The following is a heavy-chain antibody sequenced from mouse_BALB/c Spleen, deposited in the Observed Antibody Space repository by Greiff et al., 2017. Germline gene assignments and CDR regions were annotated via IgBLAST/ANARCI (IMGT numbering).Heavy chain of an antibody. J-gene: IGHJ3*01. V-gene: IGHV2-9*02. CDR3: ARDYYGSSYPFAY. Sequence: VKLMESGPGLVAPSQSLSITCTVSGFSLTSYGVHWVRQPPGKGLEWLGVIWAGGSTNYNSALMSRLSISKDNSKSQVFLKMNSLQTDDTAMYYCARDYYGSSYPFAYWGQGTLVTVSA. CDR1: GFSLTSYG. CDR2: IWAGGST. D-gene: IGHD1-1*01.